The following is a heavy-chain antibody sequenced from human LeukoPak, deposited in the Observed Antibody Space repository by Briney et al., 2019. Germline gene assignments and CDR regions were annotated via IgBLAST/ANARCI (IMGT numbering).Heavy chain of an antibody. CDR1: GGSISSYY. J-gene: IGHJ5*02. CDR3: ARVVYYDSSGPTSSWFDP. D-gene: IGHD3-22*01. V-gene: IGHV4-59*12. CDR2: IYYSGST. Sequence: SQTLSLTCTVSGGSISSYYWSWIRQPPGKGLEWIGYIYYSGSTNYNPSLKSRVTISVDTSKNQFSLKLSSVTAADTAVYYCARVVYYDSSGPTSSWFDPWGQGTLVTVSS.